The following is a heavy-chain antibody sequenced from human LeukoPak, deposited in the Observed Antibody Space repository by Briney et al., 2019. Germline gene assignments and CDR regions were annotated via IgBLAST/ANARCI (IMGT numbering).Heavy chain of an antibody. Sequence: GGSLRLSCGASGFTFTSHWTSWVRQAPGKGLEWVANIMEDGSEKKYVDSVKGRFTISRDNTKNSVYLQMSGLRAEDTAIYYCVRDKVGGSNDFWGQGTLVTVSS. V-gene: IGHV3-7*01. CDR1: GFTFTSHW. CDR2: IMEDGSEK. J-gene: IGHJ4*02. CDR3: VRDKVGGSNDF. D-gene: IGHD2-15*01.